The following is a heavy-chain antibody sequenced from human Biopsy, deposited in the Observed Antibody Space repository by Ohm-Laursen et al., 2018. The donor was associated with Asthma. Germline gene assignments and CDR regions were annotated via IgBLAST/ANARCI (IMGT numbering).Heavy chain of an antibody. J-gene: IGHJ4*02. Sequence: TLSLTCTVSGDSISRGTYYWSWIRQHPGKGLEWIGYIYYSVSTYYNPSLKSRVTISVDTSKNQFSLKLSSATAADTAVYYCARAQDYYDSRCYYRSFDYWGQGTLVTVSS. CDR1: GDSISRGTYY. D-gene: IGHD3-22*01. CDR2: IYYSVST. CDR3: ARAQDYYDSRCYYRSFDY. V-gene: IGHV4-31*03.